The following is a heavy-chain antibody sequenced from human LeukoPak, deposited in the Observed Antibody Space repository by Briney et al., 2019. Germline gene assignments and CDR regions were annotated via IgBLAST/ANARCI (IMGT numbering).Heavy chain of an antibody. CDR2: IKEDGSEK. CDR3: AREYYYDSSGYASFGY. J-gene: IGHJ4*02. D-gene: IGHD3-22*01. CDR1: GFTFSYFW. Sequence: GGSLRLSCAASGFTFSYFWMSWVRQAPGRGLEWVANIKEDGSEKYYVDSVKGRFTISRDNAKNSLYLQMNSLRAEDTAVYYCAREYYYDSSGYASFGYWGQGTLVTVSS. V-gene: IGHV3-7*01.